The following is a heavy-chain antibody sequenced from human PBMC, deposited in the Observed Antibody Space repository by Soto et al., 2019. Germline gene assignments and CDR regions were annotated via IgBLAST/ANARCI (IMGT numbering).Heavy chain of an antibody. Sequence: QVHLVQSGPEVKRPGASVQVSCKTSGYTFTDYYLQWVRQAPGQGLEWMGWVNSKSGGTNYAQKFQGRVSMTRDTSLTTAYMDLNSLSSDDTAVYYWVREPRPTGYSGKWFDFDDWGLGTLVTVSS. D-gene: IGHD1-26*01. CDR1: GYTFTDYY. J-gene: IGHJ4*02. CDR3: VREPRPTGYSGKWFDFDD. V-gene: IGHV1-2*02. CDR2: VNSKSGGT.